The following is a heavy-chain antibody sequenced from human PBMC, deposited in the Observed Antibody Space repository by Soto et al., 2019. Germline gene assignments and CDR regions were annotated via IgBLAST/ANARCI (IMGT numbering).Heavy chain of an antibody. J-gene: IGHJ4*02. Sequence: ESGGGLVQPGGSLRLSCAASGFTFRDYNMNWVRQAPGKGLEWLSYISSSSITIYYADSVKGRFTISRDNAKNSLYLQMNSLRDEDTAVYYCARAPGACDCWGQGTLVTVSS. CDR1: GFTFRDYN. CDR2: ISSSSITI. CDR3: ARAPGACDC. V-gene: IGHV3-48*02.